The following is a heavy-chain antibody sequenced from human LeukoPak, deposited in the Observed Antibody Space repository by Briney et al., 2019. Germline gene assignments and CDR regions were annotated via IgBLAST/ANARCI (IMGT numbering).Heavy chain of an antibody. CDR3: ARSYGLTIYCEY. CDR2: ISSEGSNK. D-gene: IGHD3-10*01. CDR1: GFTFSNYA. J-gene: IGHJ4*02. Sequence: GGSLRLSCAASGFTFSNYAMHWVRPAPGKGLEWVAVISSEGSNKYYADSVKGRFTISRDNSKNTLYLQINSLRAEDTAVYYCARSYGLTIYCEYWGQGTLVTVSS. V-gene: IGHV3-30-3*01.